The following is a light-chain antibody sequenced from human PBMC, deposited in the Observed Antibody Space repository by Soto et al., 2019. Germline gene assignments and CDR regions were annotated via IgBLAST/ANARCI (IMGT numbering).Light chain of an antibody. J-gene: IGKJ4*01. Sequence: EIVMTQSPATLSVSPGERATLSCRASQSVSSNSAWYQQKPGQAPRLLIYGASTRATGIPARFSGSGSGTEFTLTLSSLQSEDFAFYYCQQYNNWPLTFGGGTKVEIK. CDR3: QQYNNWPLT. CDR2: GAS. CDR1: QSVSSN. V-gene: IGKV3-15*01.